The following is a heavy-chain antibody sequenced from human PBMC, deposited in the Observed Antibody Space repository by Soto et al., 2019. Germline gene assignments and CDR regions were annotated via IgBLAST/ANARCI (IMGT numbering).Heavy chain of an antibody. D-gene: IGHD6-19*01. CDR3: AKEFSGGWYFGY. CDR1: GFTFSSYG. J-gene: IGHJ4*02. Sequence: GGSLRLSCAASGFTFSSYGMHWVRQAPGKGLEWVAVISYDGSNKYYADSVKGRFTISRDNSKNTLYLQMNSLRAEDTAVYYCAKEFSGGWYFGYWGQGTLATVSS. CDR2: ISYDGSNK. V-gene: IGHV3-30*18.